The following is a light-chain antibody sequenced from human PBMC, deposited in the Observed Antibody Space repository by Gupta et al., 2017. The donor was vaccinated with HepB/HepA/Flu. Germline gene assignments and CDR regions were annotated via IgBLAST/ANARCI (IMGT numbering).Light chain of an antibody. CDR3: QQYGDLPPT. CDR2: GAY. Sequence: DIQMSQSPSSLSASLGDRVTITCQASQDIGYYLNWFRQKPGKAPELLIYGAYTLEEGVPSRFSGSGSGTHFSFTIRSLQPEDIATFYCQQYGDLPPTFGPGTRLDIK. J-gene: IGKJ5*01. CDR1: QDIGYY. V-gene: IGKV1-33*01.